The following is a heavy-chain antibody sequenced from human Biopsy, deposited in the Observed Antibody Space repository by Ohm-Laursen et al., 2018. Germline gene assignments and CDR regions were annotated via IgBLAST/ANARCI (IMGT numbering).Heavy chain of an antibody. CDR2: INHRGST. J-gene: IGHJ6*02. Sequence: SDTLSLTCAVYGGSFSGYYWSWIRQPPGKGLEWIGEINHRGSTNYNPSLKSRVTISVDTSKNQFSLKLRSVTAADTAVYYWARAIDYYDPYYYYGLDVWGQGTTVTVSS. V-gene: IGHV4-34*01. D-gene: IGHD3-16*01. CDR3: ARAIDYYDPYYYYGLDV. CDR1: GGSFSGYY.